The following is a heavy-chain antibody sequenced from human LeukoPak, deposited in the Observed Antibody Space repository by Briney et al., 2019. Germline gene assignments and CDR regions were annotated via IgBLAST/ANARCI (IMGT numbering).Heavy chain of an antibody. CDR3: AKDLYGDYVVLYYYYYGMDA. CDR2: ISGSGGST. CDR1: GFTFSSYA. V-gene: IGHV3-23*01. Sequence: GGSLRLSCAASGFTFSSYAMSWVRQAPGKGLEWVSAISGSGGSTYYADSVKGRFTISRDNSKNTLYLQMNSLRAEDTAVYYCAKDLYGDYVVLYYYYYGMDAWGQGTTVTVSS. J-gene: IGHJ6*02. D-gene: IGHD4-17*01.